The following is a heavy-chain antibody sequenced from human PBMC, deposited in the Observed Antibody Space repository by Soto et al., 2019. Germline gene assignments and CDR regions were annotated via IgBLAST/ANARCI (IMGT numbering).Heavy chain of an antibody. Sequence: QVQLQESGPGLVKPSETLSLTCTVSGGSISSYYWSWIRQPPGKGLEWIGYIYYSGSTNYNPSLKSRVTISGDTSKNQFSLKLSSVTAADTAVYYCARAYSSGWFAYYYDGMDVWGQGTTVTVSS. V-gene: IGHV4-59*01. D-gene: IGHD6-19*01. CDR1: GGSISSYY. J-gene: IGHJ6*02. CDR3: ARAYSSGWFAYYYDGMDV. CDR2: IYYSGST.